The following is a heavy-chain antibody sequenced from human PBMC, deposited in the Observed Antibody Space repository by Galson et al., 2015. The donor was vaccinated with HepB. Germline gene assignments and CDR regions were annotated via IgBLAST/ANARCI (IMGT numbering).Heavy chain of an antibody. CDR1: GGSFSGYY. CDR2: INHSGST. Sequence: SETLSLTCAVYGGSFSGYYWSWIRQPPGKGLEWIGEINHSGSTNYNPSLKSRVTISVDTSKNQFSLKLSSVTAADTAVYYCARSSGNYDFWSGYYIKRERTGTNYYYYYMDVWGKGTTVTVSS. CDR3: ARSSGNYDFWSGYYIKRERTGTNYYYYYMDV. J-gene: IGHJ6*03. V-gene: IGHV4-34*01. D-gene: IGHD3-3*01.